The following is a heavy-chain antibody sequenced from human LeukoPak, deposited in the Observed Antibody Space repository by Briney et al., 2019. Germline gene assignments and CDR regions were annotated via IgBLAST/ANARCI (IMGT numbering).Heavy chain of an antibody. J-gene: IGHJ3*02. CDR2: IYPGDSDT. CDR1: GYSFTRYW. CDR3: ARSAVAGTSGAFDI. Sequence: GESLKISCTGSGYSFTRYWIGWVRQMPGKGLGWMGIIYPGDSDTSYSPSFQGQVTISADKSISTAYLQWSSLKASDTAMYYCARSAVAGTSGAFDIWGQGTMVTVSS. V-gene: IGHV5-51*01. D-gene: IGHD6-19*01.